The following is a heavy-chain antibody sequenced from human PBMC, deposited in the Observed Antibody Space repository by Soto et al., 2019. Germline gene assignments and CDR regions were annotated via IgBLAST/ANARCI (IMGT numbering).Heavy chain of an antibody. J-gene: IGHJ5*02. V-gene: IGHV4-61*01. D-gene: IGHD2-15*01. CDR3: AREVPLVEPDYCSGGSCSLLPFYNWFDP. CDR2: IYYSGST. CDR1: GGSVSSGSYY. Sequence: SETLSLTCTVSGGSVSSGSYYWSWIRQPPGKGLEWIGYIYYSGSTNYNPSLKSRVTISVDTSKNQFSLKLSSVTAADTAVYYCAREVPLVEPDYCSGGSCSLLPFYNWFDPWGQGTLVTVSS.